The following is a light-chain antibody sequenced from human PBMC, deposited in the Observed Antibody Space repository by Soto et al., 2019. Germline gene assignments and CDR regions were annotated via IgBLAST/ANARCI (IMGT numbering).Light chain of an antibody. J-gene: IGKJ5*01. V-gene: IGKV1-12*01. CDR3: QQANRVPLS. Sequence: DIQMTQSPSSVSASVGDRVTITCRASQGISTNLAWYQQKPGKAPKPLIYAASSLQSGVPPRFSGSGSGTDFTLTISSLQPEDFAIYYCQQANRVPLSFGQGTRLEIK. CDR1: QGISTN. CDR2: AAS.